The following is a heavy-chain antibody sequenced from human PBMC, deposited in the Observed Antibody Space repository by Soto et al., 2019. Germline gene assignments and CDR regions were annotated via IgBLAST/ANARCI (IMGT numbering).Heavy chain of an antibody. CDR3: ASSGYSYGTFDY. V-gene: IGHV4-59*01. CDR1: GGSISSYY. CDR2: IYYSGST. Sequence: SETLSLTCTVSGGSISSYYWSWIRQPPGKGLEWIGYIYYSGSTNYNPSLKSRVTISVDTSKNQFSLKLSSVTAADTAVYYCASSGYSYGTFDYWGQGTLVTVSS. D-gene: IGHD5-18*01. J-gene: IGHJ4*02.